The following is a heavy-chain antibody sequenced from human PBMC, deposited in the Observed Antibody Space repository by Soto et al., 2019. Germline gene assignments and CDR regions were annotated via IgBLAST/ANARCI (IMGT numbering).Heavy chain of an antibody. CDR2: IYHSGST. CDR1: GGSISSGYYY. V-gene: IGHV4-30-4*01. J-gene: IGHJ5*02. D-gene: IGHD6-6*01. Sequence: TSETLSLTCPVSGGSISSGYYYWSWIRQPPGKGLEWIGYIYHSGSTYYNPSLKSRVTISVDTSKNQFSLKLSSVTAADTAVYYCARERPDGARLDPWGQGTLVTVSS. CDR3: ARERPDGARLDP.